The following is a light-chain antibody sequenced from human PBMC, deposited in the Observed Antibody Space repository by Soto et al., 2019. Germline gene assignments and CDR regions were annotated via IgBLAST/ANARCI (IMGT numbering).Light chain of an antibody. CDR3: QQYNSGPPRYT. Sequence: DIVLTQSPATLSVSPGESASLYCRASQSVSRVLAWYQHVPGQAPRLLIYDSSTRAIGVPGRFSGSGSGSLFTLTISILQSEYIAVYYCQQYNSGPPRYTFGQGTKLEI. J-gene: IGKJ2*01. CDR1: QSVSRV. CDR2: DSS. V-gene: IGKV3-15*01.